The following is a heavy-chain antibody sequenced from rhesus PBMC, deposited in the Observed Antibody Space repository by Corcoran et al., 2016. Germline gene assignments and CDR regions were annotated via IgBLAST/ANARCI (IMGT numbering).Heavy chain of an antibody. Sequence: QVQLQESGPGLVKPSETLPPTCAVSGASIRSNYWSWIRPPPGKGLGGIGYIYGGSGRTSYNPSHKSRVTISKDTSKNQFSLKLSSVTAADTAVYYCARVVYGSSYGWDYFDYWGQGVLVTVSS. CDR2: IYGGSGRT. CDR1: GASIRSNY. CDR3: ARVVYGSSYGWDYFDY. J-gene: IGHJ4*01. D-gene: IGHD6-43*01. V-gene: IGHV4-147*01.